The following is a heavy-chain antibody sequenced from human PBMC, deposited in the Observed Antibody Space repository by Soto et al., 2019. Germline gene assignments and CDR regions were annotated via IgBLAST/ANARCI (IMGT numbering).Heavy chain of an antibody. CDR3: ARDPGTLGYTLDS. CDR1: GFTFSDHA. V-gene: IGHV3-30-3*01. J-gene: IGHJ5*01. CDR2: TACDGGMT. D-gene: IGHD5-18*01. Sequence: QMQLAESGGGVVQPGTSLRLSCTASGFTFSDHAMNLARQAPGNVLEWVAITACDGGMTSYADSVKGRFTISRDSSKNTLYLLMNSLRGEDTAVYYCARDPGTLGYTLDSWGHGPLVTVSS.